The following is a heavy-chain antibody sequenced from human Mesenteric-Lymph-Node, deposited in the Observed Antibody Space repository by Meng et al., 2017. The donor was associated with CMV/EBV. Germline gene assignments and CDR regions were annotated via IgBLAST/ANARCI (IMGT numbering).Heavy chain of an antibody. D-gene: IGHD3-3*01. CDR3: GRSGKSYYYYGMDV. CDR1: GYTFTGYY. J-gene: IGHJ6*02. CDR2: INPNSGGT. Sequence: ASVKVSCKASGYTFTGYYMHWVRQAPGQGLEWMGWINPNSGGTNYAQKFQGRVTMTRDTSISTAYMELSRLRSDDTAVYYCGRSGKSYYYYGMDVWGQGTTVTVSS. V-gene: IGHV1-2*02.